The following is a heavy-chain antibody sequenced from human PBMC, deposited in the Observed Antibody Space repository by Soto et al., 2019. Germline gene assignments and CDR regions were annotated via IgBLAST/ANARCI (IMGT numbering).Heavy chain of an antibody. Sequence: ASVKGSFKASGYTFTGYYIHWVRQAPGQRLGWMGWINPNSGGTNYAQKFQGWVTMTRDTSISTAYMELSRLRSDDTAVYYCARDLLATLGYSYEIDYYYGMDVWGQGTTVTVSS. D-gene: IGHD5-18*01. J-gene: IGHJ6*02. V-gene: IGHV1-2*04. CDR3: ARDLLATLGYSYEIDYYYGMDV. CDR1: GYTFTGYY. CDR2: INPNSGGT.